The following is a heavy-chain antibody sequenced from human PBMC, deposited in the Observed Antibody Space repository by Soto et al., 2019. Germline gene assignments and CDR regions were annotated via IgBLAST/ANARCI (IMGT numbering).Heavy chain of an antibody. J-gene: IGHJ5*02. V-gene: IGHV3-13*01. CDR3: ARGRSKDFTSTPPRRFDP. D-gene: IGHD2-15*01. CDR1: GFTFSDFD. Sequence: GGSLRLSCEASGFTFSDFDIYWVRQAAGEGLECVSGIGTLHDTYYADSVEGRFTISRDNARGSVYLQMNSLGAGDTAVYFCARGRSKDFTSTPPRRFDPWGQGVLVTVYS. CDR2: IGTLHDT.